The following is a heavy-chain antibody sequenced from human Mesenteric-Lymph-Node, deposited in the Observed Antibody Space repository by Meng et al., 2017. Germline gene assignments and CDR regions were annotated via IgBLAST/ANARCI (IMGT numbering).Heavy chain of an antibody. CDR2: SSQIGVT. CDR3: ARHGGNYLGY. CDR1: GDSFSRPNL. J-gene: IGHJ4*02. V-gene: IGHV4-4*02. D-gene: IGHD3-10*01. Sequence: LQWSGPGLVAPSGARSFTCAVSGDSFSRPNLWSWVRQPPGKGLEWIGESSQIGVTKYNPSLRSRATISIDRSKSQLSLNLRSVTAADTAVYYCARHGGNYLGYWGQGTLVAASS.